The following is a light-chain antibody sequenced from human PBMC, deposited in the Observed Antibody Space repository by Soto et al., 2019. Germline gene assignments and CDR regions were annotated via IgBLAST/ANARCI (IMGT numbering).Light chain of an antibody. V-gene: IGLV2-14*01. Sequence: QSVLTQPASVSGYPGQSITISCTGTSGDVGGYNYVSWYQQHPGKAPKLMIYDVSNRPSGVSNRFSGSKSGNTASLTISWLQAEDEADYYCSSYTSSSTYVFGTGTKVTVL. CDR3: SSYTSSSTYV. CDR2: DVS. J-gene: IGLJ1*01. CDR1: SGDVGGYNY.